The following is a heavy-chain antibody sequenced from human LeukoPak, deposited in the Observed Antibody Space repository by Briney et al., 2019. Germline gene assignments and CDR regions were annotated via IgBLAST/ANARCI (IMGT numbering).Heavy chain of an antibody. J-gene: IGHJ5*02. Sequence: SVKVSCKASGGTFSSYAISWVRQAPGQGLEWMGRIIPIFGIANYAQKFQGRVTITADKSTSTAYMELSGLRSEDTAVYYCARQEDCSGGSCYSFIWFDPWGQGTLVTVSS. CDR3: ARQEDCSGGSCYSFIWFDP. CDR1: GGTFSSYA. V-gene: IGHV1-69*04. D-gene: IGHD2-15*01. CDR2: IIPIFGIA.